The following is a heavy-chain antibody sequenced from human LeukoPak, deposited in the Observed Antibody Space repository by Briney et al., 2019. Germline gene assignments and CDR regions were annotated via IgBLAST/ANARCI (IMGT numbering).Heavy chain of an antibody. CDR1: GGTFSSYA. D-gene: IGHD2-15*01. V-gene: IGHV1-69*13. CDR3: ARNREYCSGGSCYHWFDP. J-gene: IGHJ5*02. Sequence: SVKVSCKASGGTFSSYAISWVRQAPGQGREWMGGIIPIFGTANYAQKFQGRVTITADESTSTAYMELSSLRSEDTAVYYCARNREYCSGGSCYHWFDPWGQGTLVTVSS. CDR2: IIPIFGTA.